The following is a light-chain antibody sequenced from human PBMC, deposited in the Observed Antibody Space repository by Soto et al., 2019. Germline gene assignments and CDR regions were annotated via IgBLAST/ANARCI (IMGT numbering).Light chain of an antibody. CDR3: ASWDDSLDGYVV. J-gene: IGLJ2*01. CDR2: GSN. V-gene: IGLV1-44*01. CDR1: SSNIGSHT. Sequence: QSVLTQPPSASGTPGQSVTISCSGGSSNIGSHTVNWYQHLPGTAPKLLIYGSNQRPSGVPDRFSGSKSGTSASLAISWLQSEDEADYDCASWDDSLDGYVVFGGGTKLTVL.